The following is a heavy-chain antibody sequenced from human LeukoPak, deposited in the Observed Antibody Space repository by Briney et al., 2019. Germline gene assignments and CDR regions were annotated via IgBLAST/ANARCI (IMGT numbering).Heavy chain of an antibody. V-gene: IGHV3-23*01. Sequence: PGGSLRLSCAASGFTFSSYGMSWVRQAPGKGLEWVSTISGSGGSTYYADSVRGRFTISRDNSKNTLYLQMNSLRVEDTAVYYCAICPYGDYVGYYFDYWGQGTLVTVSS. D-gene: IGHD4-17*01. CDR1: GFTFSSYG. J-gene: IGHJ4*02. CDR3: AICPYGDYVGYYFDY. CDR2: ISGSGGST.